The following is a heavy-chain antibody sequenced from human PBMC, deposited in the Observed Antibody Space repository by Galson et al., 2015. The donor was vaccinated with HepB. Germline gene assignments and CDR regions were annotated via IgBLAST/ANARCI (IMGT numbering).Heavy chain of an antibody. CDR1: GFTFDDFA. J-gene: IGHJ4*02. D-gene: IGHD6-6*01. V-gene: IGHV3-9*01. Sequence: SLRLSCAASGFTFDDFAMHWVRHAPGKGLEWVSTIGWNSGSIAYADSVKGRFTISRDNAKNSLSLQMNSLRTEDTAFYYCAKDRGYTSSSGFDYWGQGTLVTVSS. CDR3: AKDRGYTSSSGFDY. CDR2: IGWNSGSI.